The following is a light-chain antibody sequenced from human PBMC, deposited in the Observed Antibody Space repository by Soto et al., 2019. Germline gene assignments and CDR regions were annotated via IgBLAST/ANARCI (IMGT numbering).Light chain of an antibody. CDR1: SSDVGGYNY. CDR2: DVN. V-gene: IGLV2-14*01. J-gene: IGLJ3*02. CDR3: SSYTISSTRV. Sequence: QSALTQPTSVSGSPGQSITISCSGTSSDVGGYNYVSWYQQHPGKAPKLMIYDVNHRPSGVSNRFSGSKSGNTASLTISGLQAEDEAHYYCSSYTISSTRVFGGGTNLTVL.